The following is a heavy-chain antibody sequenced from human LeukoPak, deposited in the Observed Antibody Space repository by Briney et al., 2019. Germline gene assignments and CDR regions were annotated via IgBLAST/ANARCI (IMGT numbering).Heavy chain of an antibody. CDR3: ARAAVAGDFFDY. D-gene: IGHD6-19*01. CDR1: GDSVSTYS. V-gene: IGHV4-59*02. CDR2: ISYSGSA. Sequence: PSETLSLTCAVSGDSVSTYSWTWIRQPPGKGLECIGSISYSGSANYNPSLKSRVTVSVDTSKNQFSLKVNSVTTADTAVYYCARAAVAGDFFDYWGQGTLVTVSS. J-gene: IGHJ4*02.